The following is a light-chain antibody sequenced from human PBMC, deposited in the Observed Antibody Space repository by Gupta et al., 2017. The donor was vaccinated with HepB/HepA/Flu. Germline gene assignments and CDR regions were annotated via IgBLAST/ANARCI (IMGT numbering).Light chain of an antibody. CDR3: SSYTNSSTWV. V-gene: IGLV2-14*03. J-gene: IGLJ3*02. CDR1: NSDVGGYDF. Sequence: QSVLTQPASVSGSPGQSITISCTGTNSDVGGYDFVSWYQQEDSDRAPKLIIYDVHKRPSWVSDRFSGSKSGNTASLTISGLLAEDEGDYYCSSYTNSSTWVFGGGNKMTVL. CDR2: DVH.